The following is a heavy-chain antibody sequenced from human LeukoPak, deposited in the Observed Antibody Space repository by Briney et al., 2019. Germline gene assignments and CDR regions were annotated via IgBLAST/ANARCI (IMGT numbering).Heavy chain of an antibody. CDR3: ARQGGDNGYYYFDF. D-gene: IGHD4-17*01. CDR1: GGSIRSSHYY. Sequence: PSETLSLTCSVSGGSIRSSHYYWGWIRQPPGQGLEWIASVYYSGSTYYTPSLRSRVTISIDTSKNQFSLKLTSVTAADTAVFYCARQGGDNGYYYFDFWGQGTPVTVSS. CDR2: VYYSGST. V-gene: IGHV4-39*01. J-gene: IGHJ4*02.